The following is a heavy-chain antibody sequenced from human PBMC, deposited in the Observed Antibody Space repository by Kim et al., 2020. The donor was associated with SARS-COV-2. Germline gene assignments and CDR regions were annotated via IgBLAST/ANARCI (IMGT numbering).Heavy chain of an antibody. Sequence: SGPTLVHPTQTLTLTCTFSGFSLSPSGMCVSWIRQPPGKALEWLALIDWDDDKYYSTSLKTRLTISKDTSKNQVVLTMTNMDPVDTATYYCARIPEYSSGSYYYYGMDVWGQGTTVTVSS. V-gene: IGHV2-70*01. J-gene: IGHJ6*02. CDR2: IDWDDDK. D-gene: IGHD6-19*01. CDR1: GFSLSPSGMC. CDR3: ARIPEYSSGSYYYYGMDV.